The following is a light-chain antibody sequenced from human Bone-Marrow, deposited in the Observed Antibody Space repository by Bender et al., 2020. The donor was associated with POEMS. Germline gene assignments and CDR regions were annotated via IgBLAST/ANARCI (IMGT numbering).Light chain of an antibody. Sequence: QSVLTQPPSASGTPGQSVTISCSGTSSNFGNNAANWYQHVPGTAPKLLIYSNNQRPSGVPDRFSASMSGTSASLAISGLHSDDEADYYCSSWDDSLNGWVFGRGTKLTVL. CDR1: SSNFGNNA. CDR2: SNN. CDR3: SSWDDSLNGWV. V-gene: IGLV1-44*01. J-gene: IGLJ3*02.